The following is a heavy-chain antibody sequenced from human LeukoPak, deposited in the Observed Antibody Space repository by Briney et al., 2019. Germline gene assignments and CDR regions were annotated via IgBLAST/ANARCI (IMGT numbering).Heavy chain of an antibody. CDR2: ISGSGGST. D-gene: IGHD2-2*01. CDR1: GFTFSSYA. CDR3: AKADIVVVPAAKDLYYYGMDV. V-gene: IGHV3-23*01. J-gene: IGHJ6*02. Sequence: GGSLRLSCAASGFTFSSYAMSWVRQAPGKGLEWVSAISGSGGSTYYADSVKGRFTISRDNSKNTLYLQMNSLRAEDTAVYYCAKADIVVVPAAKDLYYYGMDVWGQGTTVTVSS.